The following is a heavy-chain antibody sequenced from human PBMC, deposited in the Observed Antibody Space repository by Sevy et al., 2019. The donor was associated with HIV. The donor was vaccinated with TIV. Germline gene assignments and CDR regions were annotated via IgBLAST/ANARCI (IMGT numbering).Heavy chain of an antibody. Sequence: GESLKISCKGSGYTFSNYWIGWVRQMPGKGLEWMGVIYPGDSDTRYSPSFQGQVNISADKSSSTAYLQWSSLKTSDTAIYYCARYPIVVVPAAEYYFDYWGQATLVTVSS. V-gene: IGHV5-51*01. D-gene: IGHD2-2*01. CDR2: IYPGDSDT. J-gene: IGHJ4*02. CDR1: GYTFSNYW. CDR3: ARYPIVVVPAAEYYFDY.